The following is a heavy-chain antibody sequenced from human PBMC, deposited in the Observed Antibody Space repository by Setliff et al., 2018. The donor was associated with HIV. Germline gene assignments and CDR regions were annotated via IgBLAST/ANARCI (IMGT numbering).Heavy chain of an antibody. J-gene: IGHJ4*02. V-gene: IGHV1-18*01. CDR2: ISAYNGNT. CDR3: ARDYYGSGSYFILDY. CDR1: GYTFTSYG. D-gene: IGHD3-10*01. Sequence: ASVKVSCKASGYTFTSYGMSWVRQAPGQGLEWMGWISAYNGNTHYAQKLQGRATMTTDTSTSTAYMELRSLRSDDTAVYYCARDYYGSGSYFILDYWGPGTLVTVSS.